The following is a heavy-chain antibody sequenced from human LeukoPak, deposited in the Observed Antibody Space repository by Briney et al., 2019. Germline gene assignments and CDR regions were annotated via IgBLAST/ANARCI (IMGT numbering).Heavy chain of an antibody. J-gene: IGHJ6*02. Sequence: ASVKVSCKASGYTFTSYGISWVRQAPGQGLEWMGWISAYNGNTNYAQNLQGRVTMTTDTSTSTAYMELRSLRSDDTAVYYCARDPPGGSYLYYYGMDVWGQGTTVTVSS. D-gene: IGHD1-26*01. V-gene: IGHV1-18*01. CDR3: ARDPPGGSYLYYYGMDV. CDR2: ISAYNGNT. CDR1: GYTFTSYG.